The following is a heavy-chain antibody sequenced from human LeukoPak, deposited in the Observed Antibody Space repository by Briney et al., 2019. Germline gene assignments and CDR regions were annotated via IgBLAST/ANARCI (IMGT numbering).Heavy chain of an antibody. CDR3: ARHITDYGDSNFDN. D-gene: IGHD4-17*01. V-gene: IGHV4-59*08. CDR2: IYYRGST. Sequence: SETLSLTCTVSGGSISRSYWSWIRQPPGMGLEWLGYIYYRGSTNYNPSLKSRVTISVDTSKNQISLRLSSVTAADTAVYYCARHITDYGDSNFDNWGQGTLVTVSS. CDR1: GGSISRSY. J-gene: IGHJ4*02.